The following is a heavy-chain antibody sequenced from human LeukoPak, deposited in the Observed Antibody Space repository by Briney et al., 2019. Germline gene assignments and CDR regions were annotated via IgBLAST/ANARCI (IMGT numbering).Heavy chain of an antibody. CDR1: GGSISTYL. J-gene: IGHJ6*02. V-gene: IGHV4-59*01. D-gene: IGHD1-26*01. CDR2: ISDSGST. Sequence: SETLSLTCTVSGGSISTYLWGWIRQPPRKGLEWIGYISDSGSTNCNPSLKSRVTISVDTSRNQFSLNLNSVTAADTAVYYCARGRSNYYGMDVWGQGTTVTVSS. CDR3: ARGRSNYYGMDV.